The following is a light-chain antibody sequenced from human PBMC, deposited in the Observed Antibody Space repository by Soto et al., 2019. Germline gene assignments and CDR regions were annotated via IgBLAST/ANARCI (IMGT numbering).Light chain of an antibody. CDR3: QQYNKWPPWT. Sequence: EIVLTQFPGTLSLSPGERATLSCRASQSVSNNYLAWYQQKPGQAPRLLIYGASNRATGIPDRFSGSGSGTDFTLTINSLQSEDFAIYYCQQYNKWPPWTFGQGTKVDIK. CDR2: GAS. V-gene: IGKV3-20*01. CDR1: QSVSNNY. J-gene: IGKJ1*01.